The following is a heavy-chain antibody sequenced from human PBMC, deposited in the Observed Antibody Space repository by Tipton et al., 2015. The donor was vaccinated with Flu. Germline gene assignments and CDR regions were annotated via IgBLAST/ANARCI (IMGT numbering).Heavy chain of an antibody. V-gene: IGHV4-59*08. CDR3: ALHQEGRMPFDY. D-gene: IGHD2-2*01. Sequence: LSCTVSGGSISSYYWSRIRQPPGKGLEWIGYIYYSGSTNYNPSLKSRVTISVDTSKNQFSLKLSSVTAADTAVYYCALHQEGRMPFDYWGQGTLVTVSS. CDR1: GGSISSYY. J-gene: IGHJ4*02. CDR2: IYYSGST.